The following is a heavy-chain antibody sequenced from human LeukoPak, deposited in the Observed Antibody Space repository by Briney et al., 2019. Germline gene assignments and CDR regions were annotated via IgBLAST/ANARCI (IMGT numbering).Heavy chain of an antibody. CDR1: GYTFTSYD. Sequence: ASVKVSCKASGYTFTSYDINWVRQATGQGLEWMGWMNPNSGNTGYAQKFQGRVTMTRNTSISTAYMELSRLRSDDTAVYYCASSRARITMVRGVIAPLDYWGQGTLVTVSS. V-gene: IGHV1-8*01. CDR2: MNPNSGNT. D-gene: IGHD3-10*01. J-gene: IGHJ4*02. CDR3: ASSRARITMVRGVIAPLDY.